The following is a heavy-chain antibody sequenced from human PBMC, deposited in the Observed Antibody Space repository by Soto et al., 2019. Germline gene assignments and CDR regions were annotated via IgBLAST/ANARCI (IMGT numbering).Heavy chain of an antibody. CDR2: IKSKTDGGTT. CDR1: GFTFSNAW. Sequence: EVQLVASGGGLVKPGGSLRLSCAASGFTFSNAWMSWVRQAPGKGLEWVGRIKSKTDGGTTDYAAPVKGRFTISRDDSKNTLYLQMNSLKTEDTAVYYCTTVQYYYDSSGYSSYYYYYGMDVWGQGTTVTVSS. V-gene: IGHV3-15*01. J-gene: IGHJ6*02. CDR3: TTVQYYYDSSGYSSYYYYYGMDV. D-gene: IGHD3-22*01.